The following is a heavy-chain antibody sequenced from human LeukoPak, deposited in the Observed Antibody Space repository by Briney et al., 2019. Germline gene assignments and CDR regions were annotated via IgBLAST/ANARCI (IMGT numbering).Heavy chain of an antibody. CDR1: GYTFTCYY. J-gene: IGHJ6*04. CDR2: INPSGGST. CDR3: ARARYYGSGSYFDYGMDV. V-gene: IGHV1-46*01. Sequence: ASVKVSCKASGYTFTCYYMHWVRQAPGQGLEWVGIINPSGGSTSYAQKFQGRVTMTRDTSTSTVYMELSSLRSEDTAVYYCARARYYGSGSYFDYGMDVWGKGTTVTVSS. D-gene: IGHD3-10*01.